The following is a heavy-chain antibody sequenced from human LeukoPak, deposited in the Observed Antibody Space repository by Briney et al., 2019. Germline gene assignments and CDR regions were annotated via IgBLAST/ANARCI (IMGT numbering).Heavy chain of an antibody. J-gene: IGHJ4*02. CDR2: LYYSGST. CDR1: GGSISNYY. D-gene: IGHD4-23*01. Sequence: PSETLSLTCTVSGGSISNYYWSWIRQPPGKGLEWIGSLYYSGSTHYNPSLKSRVTISVDTSKNQFSLKLTSVTAADTAVYYGANSANYGGNSGFFDYWGQGTLVTVSS. CDR3: ANSANYGGNSGFFDY. V-gene: IGHV4-59*05.